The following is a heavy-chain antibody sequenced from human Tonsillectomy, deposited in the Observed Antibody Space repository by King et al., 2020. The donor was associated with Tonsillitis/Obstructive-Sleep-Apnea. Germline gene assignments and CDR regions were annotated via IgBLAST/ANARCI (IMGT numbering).Heavy chain of an antibody. J-gene: IGHJ4*02. Sequence: VQLQESGPGLVKPSQTLSLTCTVSGGSINSGGYYWSWIRQHPGKGLEWIVYIYDSGSTYYNPSLKSRVTISVDTSKNQFSLRLSSVTAADTAVYYCASEVSTGAFDYWGQGTLVTVSS. CDR1: GGSINSGGYY. V-gene: IGHV4-31*03. CDR2: IYDSGST. D-gene: IGHD5/OR15-5a*01. CDR3: ASEVSTGAFDY.